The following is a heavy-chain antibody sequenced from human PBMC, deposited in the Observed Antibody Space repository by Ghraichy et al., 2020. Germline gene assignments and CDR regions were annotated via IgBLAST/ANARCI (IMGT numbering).Heavy chain of an antibody. Sequence: GGSLRLSCAASGFTFSSYAMSWVRQAPGKGLEWVSAISGSGGSTYYADSVKGRFTISRDNSKNTLYLQMNSLRAEDTAVYYCAKDRRAAAGTSPYYFDYWGQGTLVTVSS. CDR2: ISGSGGST. J-gene: IGHJ4*02. CDR3: AKDRRAAAGTSPYYFDY. CDR1: GFTFSSYA. D-gene: IGHD6-13*01. V-gene: IGHV3-23*01.